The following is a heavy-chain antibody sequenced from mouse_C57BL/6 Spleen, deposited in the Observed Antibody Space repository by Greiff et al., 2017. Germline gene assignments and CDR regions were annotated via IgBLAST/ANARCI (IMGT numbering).Heavy chain of an antibody. CDR2: INPSTGGT. Sequence: VQLQQSGPELVKPGASVKISCKASGYSFTGYYMHWVKQSPEKSLEWIGEINPSTGGTTYNQKFKAKATLTVDKSSSTAYMQLKSRTSEDYAGYYWAIYGYDEYLDYWGKGTTLTVSS. CDR1: GYSFTGYY. D-gene: IGHD2-14*01. CDR3: AIYGYDEYLDY. J-gene: IGHJ2*01. V-gene: IGHV1-42*01.